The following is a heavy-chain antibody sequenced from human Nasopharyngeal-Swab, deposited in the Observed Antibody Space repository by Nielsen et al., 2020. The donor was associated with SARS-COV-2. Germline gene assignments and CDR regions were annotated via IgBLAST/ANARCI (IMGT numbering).Heavy chain of an antibody. V-gene: IGHV3-23*01. J-gene: IGHJ4*02. Sequence: GGSLRPSCAASGSTFRASAMSWVRQSPGKGLEWVSSFLVIGDSTFYADSVKGRFPISRDNSKNTLYLEMTSLRPEDTAMYYCAKDLDSSAYYVEFHYWGQGTLVTVSS. D-gene: IGHD3-22*01. CDR3: AKDLDSSAYYVEFHY. CDR1: GSTFRASA. CDR2: FLVIGDST.